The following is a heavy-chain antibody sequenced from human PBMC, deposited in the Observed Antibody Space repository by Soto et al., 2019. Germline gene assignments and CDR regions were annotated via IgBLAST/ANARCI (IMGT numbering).Heavy chain of an antibody. CDR3: ARIFGAGWSGGFRYYGMDV. Sequence: QVTLKESGPVLVKTTQTLTLTCAVSGFSLGIGGMGVPWIRQTPGRPLEWLAHIFPTDEKSYSTTLKNRLVISKDTSRGQVVLTVTNVNPLDTATYYCARIFGAGWSGGFRYYGMDVWGHGIAVTVSS. CDR1: GFSLGIGGMG. D-gene: IGHD6-19*01. CDR2: IFPTDEK. V-gene: IGHV2-26*01. J-gene: IGHJ6*02.